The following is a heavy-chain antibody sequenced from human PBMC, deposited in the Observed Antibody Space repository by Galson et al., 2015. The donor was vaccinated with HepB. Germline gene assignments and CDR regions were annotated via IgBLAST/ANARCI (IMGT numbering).Heavy chain of an antibody. D-gene: IGHD6-19*01. J-gene: IGHJ4*02. Sequence: SLRLSCAASGFTFSSYWMSWVRQAPGKGLEWVTNIKQDGSEKYYVDSVKGRFTISRDNAKNSLYLQMNSLRAEDTAVYYCASSGYSSGWLGEAFYWGQGTLVTVSS. CDR2: IKQDGSEK. CDR3: ASSGYSSGWLGEAFY. CDR1: GFTFSSYW. V-gene: IGHV3-7*03.